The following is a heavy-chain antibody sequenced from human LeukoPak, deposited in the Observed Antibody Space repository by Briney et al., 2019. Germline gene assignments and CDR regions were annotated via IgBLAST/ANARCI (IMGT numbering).Heavy chain of an antibody. CDR3: ASGMGFDP. J-gene: IGHJ5*02. D-gene: IGHD5-24*01. Sequence: PSETLSLTCTVSGGSISSSSYYWGWIRQPPGKGLEWIGSIYYGGSTYYNPSLKSRVTISVDTSKNQFSLKLSSVTAADTAVYYCASGMGFDPWGQGTLVTVSS. CDR2: IYYGGST. CDR1: GGSISSSSYY. V-gene: IGHV4-39*01.